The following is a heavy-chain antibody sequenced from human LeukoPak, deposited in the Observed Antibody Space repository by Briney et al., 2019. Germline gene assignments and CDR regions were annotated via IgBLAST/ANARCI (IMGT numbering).Heavy chain of an antibody. V-gene: IGHV1-2*02. D-gene: IGHD6-6*01. CDR1: GYTFTGYY. CDR3: ARDPSIAARPDDGY. J-gene: IGHJ4*02. Sequence: ASVKVPCKASGYTFTGYYMHWVRQAPGQGLEWMGWINPNSGGTNYAQKFQGRVTMTRDTSISTAYMELSRLRSDDTAVYYCARDPSIAARPDDGYWGQGTLVTVSS. CDR2: INPNSGGT.